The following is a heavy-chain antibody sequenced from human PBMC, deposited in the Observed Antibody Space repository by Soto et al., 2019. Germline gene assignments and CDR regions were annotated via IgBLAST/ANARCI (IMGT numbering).Heavy chain of an antibody. CDR2: ISSSSSYI. V-gene: IGHV3-21*01. D-gene: IGHD2-15*01. CDR3: ASTPLGIFLLKAARQDAYSI. J-gene: IGHJ3*02. Sequence: PGGSRRLSWAASGFTFSSYSIIWVRQAPGKGLEWVSSISSSSSYIYYADSVKGRFTISRDNAKNSLYLQMNGLRAEDTAVYYCASTPLGIFLLKAARQDAYSIRAQRTTVTVS. CDR1: GFTFSSYS.